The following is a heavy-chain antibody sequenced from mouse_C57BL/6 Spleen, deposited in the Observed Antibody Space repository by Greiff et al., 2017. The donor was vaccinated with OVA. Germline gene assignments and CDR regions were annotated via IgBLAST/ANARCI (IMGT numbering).Heavy chain of an antibody. J-gene: IGHJ2*01. Sequence: QVQLKESGAELARPGASVKMSCKASGYTFTSYTMHWVKQRPGQGLEWIGYINPSSGYTKYNQKFKDKATLTADKSSSTAYMQLGSLTSEDSAVYYCARNYDYDEGVGYYFDYWGQGTTLTVSS. CDR2: INPSSGYT. CDR1: GYTFTSYT. D-gene: IGHD2-4*01. CDR3: ARNYDYDEGVGYYFDY. V-gene: IGHV1-4*01.